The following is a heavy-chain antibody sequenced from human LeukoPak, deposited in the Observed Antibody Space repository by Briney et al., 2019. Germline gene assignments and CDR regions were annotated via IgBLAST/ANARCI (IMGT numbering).Heavy chain of an antibody. CDR2: INHSGST. J-gene: IGHJ6*03. V-gene: IGHV4-34*01. Sequence: SETLSLTCAVYGGSFSGYYWSWIRQPPGKGLEWIGEINHSGSTNYNPSLKSRVTISVDTSKNQFSLKLSSVTAADTAVYYCARGFDSSGYDYSPYYYYYMDVWGKGTTVTVSS. CDR1: GGSFSGYY. D-gene: IGHD3-22*01. CDR3: ARGFDSSGYDYSPYYYYYMDV.